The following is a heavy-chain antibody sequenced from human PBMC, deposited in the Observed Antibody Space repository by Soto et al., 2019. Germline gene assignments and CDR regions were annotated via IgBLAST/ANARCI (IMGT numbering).Heavy chain of an antibody. V-gene: IGHV3-30-3*01. CDR3: GRVRVTNPYYYDYAMDV. J-gene: IGHJ6*02. D-gene: IGHD2-2*01. Sequence: QVQLVESGGGVVQPGRSLRLSCRASGFTFSSYAMYWVRQAPGKGLEWVAFMSYDGSIKYYADSVRGRFTISRDNSKYNLYLQMNSLRGEDTAVYSCGRVRVTNPYYYDYAMDVWGQGHTVTVSS. CDR2: MSYDGSIK. CDR1: GFTFSSYA.